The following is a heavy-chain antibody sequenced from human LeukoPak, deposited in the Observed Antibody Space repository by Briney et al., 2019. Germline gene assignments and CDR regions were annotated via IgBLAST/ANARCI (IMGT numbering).Heavy chain of an antibody. V-gene: IGHV1-18*01. J-gene: IGHJ4*02. CDR3: ARASWILGGFDY. CDR1: GYTFTSYG. D-gene: IGHD3-16*01. Sequence: ASVKVSCKASGYTFTSYGISGVRQAPGQGLEWMGWISAYNGNTNYAQKLQGRVTMTTDTSTSTAYMELRSLRADDTAVYYCARASWILGGFDYWGQGTLVIVSS. CDR2: ISAYNGNT.